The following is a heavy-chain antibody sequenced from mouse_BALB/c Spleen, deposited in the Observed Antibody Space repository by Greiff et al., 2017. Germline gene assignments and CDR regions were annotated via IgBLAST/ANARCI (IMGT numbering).Heavy chain of an antibody. V-gene: IGHV5-17*02. CDR2: ISSGSSTI. CDR3: ARERTT. CDR1: GFTFSSFG. D-gene: IGHD2-13*01. Sequence: EVKLMESGGGLVQPGGSRKLSCAASGFTFSSFGMHWVRQAPEKGLEWVAYISSGSSTIYYADTVKGRFTISRDNPKNTLFLQMTSLRSEDTAMYYCARERTTWGQGTLVTVSA. J-gene: IGHJ3*02.